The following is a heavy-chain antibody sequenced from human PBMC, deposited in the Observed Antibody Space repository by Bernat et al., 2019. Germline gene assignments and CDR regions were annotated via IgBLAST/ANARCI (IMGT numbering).Heavy chain of an antibody. CDR2: IGTAGDT. D-gene: IGHD4-11*01. CDR1: GFTFSSYD. V-gene: IGHV3-13*01. J-gene: IGHJ4*02. Sequence: EVQLVESGGGLVQPGGSLRLPCAASGFTFSSYDMHWVRQATGKGLEWVSAIGTAGDTYYPGSVKGRFTISREKAKNSLYLQMNSLRAGDTAVYYCARGIQYSNEYYFDYWGQGTLVTVSS. CDR3: ARGIQYSNEYYFDY.